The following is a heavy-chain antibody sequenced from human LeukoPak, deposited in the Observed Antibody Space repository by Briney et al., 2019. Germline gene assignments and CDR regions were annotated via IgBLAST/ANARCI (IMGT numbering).Heavy chain of an antibody. J-gene: IGHJ6*02. D-gene: IGHD6-13*01. V-gene: IGHV3-53*01. CDR2: IYSGGST. CDR1: GFIVSSNY. Sequence: GGSLRLSCAAAGFIVSSNYMNWVRQAPGKGLEWGSVIYSGGSTYYADSVKGGFTISRDNSKNTLYLQINSLRAEDTAVYYCAADGHSSSLPPYYYYGMDVWGQGTTVTVSS. CDR3: AADGHSSSLPPYYYYGMDV.